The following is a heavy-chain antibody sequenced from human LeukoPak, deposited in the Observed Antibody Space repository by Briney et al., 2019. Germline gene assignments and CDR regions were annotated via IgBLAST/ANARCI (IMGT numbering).Heavy chain of an antibody. CDR2: IYYSGST. D-gene: IGHD7-27*01. Sequence: PSETLSLTCAVSGGFISSNNWWSWVRQPPGKGLEWIGYIYYSGSTNYNPSLKSRVTISVDTSKNQFSLKLSSVTAADTAVYYCARALGWPDGAYYFDYWGQGTLVTVSS. CDR1: GGFISSNNW. V-gene: IGHV4-4*02. CDR3: ARALGWPDGAYYFDY. J-gene: IGHJ4*02.